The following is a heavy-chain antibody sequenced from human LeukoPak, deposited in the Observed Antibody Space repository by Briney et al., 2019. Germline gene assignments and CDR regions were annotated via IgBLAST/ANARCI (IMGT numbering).Heavy chain of an antibody. CDR2: IKQDGSEK. D-gene: IGHD3-22*01. J-gene: IGHJ4*02. V-gene: IGHV3-7*01. Sequence: GGSLRLSCAASGFTFSSYWMSWVRQAPGKGLERVANIKQDGSEKYYVDSVKGRFTISRDNAKNSLYLQMNSLRAEDTAVYYCARVRVRDYYDSSGYCYFDYWGQGTLVTVSS. CDR3: ARVRVRDYYDSSGYCYFDY. CDR1: GFTFSSYW.